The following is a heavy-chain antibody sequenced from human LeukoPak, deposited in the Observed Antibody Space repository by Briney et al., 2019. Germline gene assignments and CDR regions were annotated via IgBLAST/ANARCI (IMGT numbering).Heavy chain of an antibody. V-gene: IGHV4-4*07. Sequence: SETLSFTCTVSGGFITSHYWSWNRQPAGKGLEWIGHIYDSGTTNYNPSLKSRVTMSIDTSKNQFSLKLSSVTAADTAVYYCARDRSTVTPPQPDAFDIWSQGTMVTVSS. CDR3: ARDRSTVTPPQPDAFDI. D-gene: IGHD4-17*01. CDR1: GGFITSHY. CDR2: IYDSGTT. J-gene: IGHJ3*02.